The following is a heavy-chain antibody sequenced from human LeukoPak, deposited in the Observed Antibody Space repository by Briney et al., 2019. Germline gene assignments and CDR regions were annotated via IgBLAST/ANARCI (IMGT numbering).Heavy chain of an antibody. D-gene: IGHD2-15*01. V-gene: IGHV3-53*01. Sequence: GGSLRLSCAASGFTASSNYMSWVRQAPGKGLEWVSVIYSGGSTYYADSVKGRFTISRDNSKNTPYLQMNSLRAEDTAVYYCASPMTVLVAAIPDAFDIWGQGTMVTVSS. CDR2: IYSGGST. CDR3: ASPMTVLVAAIPDAFDI. CDR1: GFTASSNY. J-gene: IGHJ3*02.